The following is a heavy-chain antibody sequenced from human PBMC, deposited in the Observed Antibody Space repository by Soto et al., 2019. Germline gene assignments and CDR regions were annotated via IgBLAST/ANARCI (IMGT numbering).Heavy chain of an antibody. Sequence: QVQLVQSGAEVKKPGASVKVSCKASGYTFTNYAMHWVRLAPGQRLEWMGWIHAGNGNTIYSQKFQGRVTITRDTSANTAYMELSSLGSEDTTVYYCARSPRSGGNYYYAMDVWGQGTTVTVS. D-gene: IGHD3-3*01. CDR2: IHAGNGNT. CDR1: GYTFTNYA. V-gene: IGHV1-3*01. CDR3: ARSPRSGGNYYYAMDV. J-gene: IGHJ6*02.